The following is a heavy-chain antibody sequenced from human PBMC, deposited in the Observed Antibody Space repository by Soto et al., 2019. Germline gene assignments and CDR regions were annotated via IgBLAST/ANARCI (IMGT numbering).Heavy chain of an antibody. CDR1: GFTFSSYA. J-gene: IGHJ5*02. Sequence: GGSLRLSCAASGFTFSSYAMSWVRQAPGKGLEWVSAISATGGSTYYADSVKGRFTISRDQSKNTLYLRMNSLSAGDTAVYYCAKAWVRGVIGHWFDPWGQGTLVTVSS. CDR3: AKAWVRGVIGHWFDP. V-gene: IGHV3-23*01. CDR2: ISATGGST. D-gene: IGHD3-10*01.